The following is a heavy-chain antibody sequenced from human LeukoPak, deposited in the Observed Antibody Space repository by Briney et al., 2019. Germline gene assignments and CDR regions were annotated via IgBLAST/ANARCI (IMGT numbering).Heavy chain of an antibody. CDR2: INHSGST. D-gene: IGHD3-9*01. CDR3: ARAEDYDILTGPDAFDI. J-gene: IGHJ3*02. Sequence: SETLSLTCAVYGGSFSGYYRSWIRQPPGKGLEWIGEINHSGSTNYNPSLKSRVTISVDTSKNQFSLKLSSVTAADTAVYYCARAEDYDILTGPDAFDIWGQGTMVTVSS. V-gene: IGHV4-34*01. CDR1: GGSFSGYY.